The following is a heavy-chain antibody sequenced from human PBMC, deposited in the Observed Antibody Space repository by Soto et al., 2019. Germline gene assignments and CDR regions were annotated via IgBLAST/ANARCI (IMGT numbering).Heavy chain of an antibody. D-gene: IGHD3-22*01. J-gene: IGHJ6*02. CDR1: GFTFSSYE. CDR3: ARDYYDSSGYYYYYYYGMDV. Sequence: LRLSCAASGFTFSSYEMNWVRQAPGKGLEWVSYISSSGSTIYYADSVKGRFTISRDNAKNSLYLQMNSLRAEDTAVYYCARDYYDSSGYYYYYYYGMDVWGQGTTVTVSS. CDR2: ISSSGSTI. V-gene: IGHV3-48*03.